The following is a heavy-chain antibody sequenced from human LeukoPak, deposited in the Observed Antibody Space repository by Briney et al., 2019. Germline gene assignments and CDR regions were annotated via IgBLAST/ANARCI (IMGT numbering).Heavy chain of an antibody. V-gene: IGHV4-39*01. CDR1: GGSISSSSHY. CDR2: IYYSGSS. CDR3: ARGPTVTTDY. J-gene: IGHJ4*02. Sequence: PETLSLTCTVSGGSISSSSHYWGWFRQPPGKGLEWIGYIYYSGSSFCNPSLKSRVTMSVDTSKNQFSLRLNSVTAADTAVYYCARGPTVTTDYWGQGTLGTVSS. D-gene: IGHD4-17*01.